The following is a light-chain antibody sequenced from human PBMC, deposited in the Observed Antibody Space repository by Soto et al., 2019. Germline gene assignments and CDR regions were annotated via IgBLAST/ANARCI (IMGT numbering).Light chain of an antibody. CDR1: QNVDMF. CDR2: DAS. CDR3: QQRTNWPPWT. J-gene: IGKJ1*01. Sequence: EVVLTQSPVTLFLSPGERATLSCRASQNVDMFLAWYQQKPGQPPRLLIYDASNRATGTPARFSGSGYGTDFALTISSLEPEDFAVYYCQQRTNWPPWTFGQGTKVDIK. V-gene: IGKV3-11*01.